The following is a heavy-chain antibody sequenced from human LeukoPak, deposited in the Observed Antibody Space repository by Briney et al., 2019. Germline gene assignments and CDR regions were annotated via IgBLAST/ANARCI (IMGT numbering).Heavy chain of an antibody. V-gene: IGHV4-4*07. CDR3: ARDSGTTGEVKFDP. D-gene: IGHD3-10*01. CDR1: GFTFSSYS. CDR2: IYNSGST. J-gene: IGHJ5*02. Sequence: PGGSLRLSCAASGFTFSSYSMNWIRQPAGKGLEWIGRIYNSGSTTYNPSLKSRVTMSVDTSKNQFSLKLSSVTAADTAVYYCARDSGTTGEVKFDPWGQGTLVTVSS.